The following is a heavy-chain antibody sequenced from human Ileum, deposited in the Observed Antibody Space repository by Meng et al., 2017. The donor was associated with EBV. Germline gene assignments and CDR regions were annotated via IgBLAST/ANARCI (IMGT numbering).Heavy chain of an antibody. V-gene: IGHV4-4*02. CDR1: GDSISSDIW. CDR3: GRDQGRELINH. J-gene: IGHJ4*02. Sequence: HLQESGHGLVKPSGTLSLTCTVSGDSISSDIWWSWVRQPPGKGLEWIGEVYHRGDTNYNPSLKSRVDISVDKSKNQFYLSLFSVTAADTAVYYCGRDQGRELINHWGQGTLVTVSS. CDR2: VYHRGDT. D-gene: IGHD1-7*01.